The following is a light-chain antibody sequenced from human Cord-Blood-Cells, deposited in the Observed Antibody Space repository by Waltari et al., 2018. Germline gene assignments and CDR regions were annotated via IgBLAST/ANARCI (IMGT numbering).Light chain of an antibody. CDR1: QSIGSS. Sequence: EIVLTLSPDFQSVTPKEKVTITSRASQSIGSSLNWYQQKPDKSQKLLIKYPSQDFQEVPARFTGSGSGTDFTLTIKSLEPEEDTTYYSHQSSSLPRTFGKGTKVEIK. J-gene: IGKJ1*01. V-gene: IGKV6-21*01. CDR3: HQSSSLPRT. CDR2: YPS.